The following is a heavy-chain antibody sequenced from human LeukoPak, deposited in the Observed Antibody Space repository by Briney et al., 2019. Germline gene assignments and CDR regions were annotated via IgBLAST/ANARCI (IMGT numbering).Heavy chain of an antibody. CDR1: GGSISSGDYY. Sequence: KSSETLSLTCTVSGGSISSGDYYWSWIRQPPGTGLEWIGYIYYSGSTYYNPSLKSRVTISVDTSKNQFSLKLNSVTAADTAVYYCAREVPWVLNFDLWGRGTLVTVSS. D-gene: IGHD1-26*01. J-gene: IGHJ2*01. CDR2: IYYSGST. V-gene: IGHV4-30-4*01. CDR3: AREVPWVLNFDL.